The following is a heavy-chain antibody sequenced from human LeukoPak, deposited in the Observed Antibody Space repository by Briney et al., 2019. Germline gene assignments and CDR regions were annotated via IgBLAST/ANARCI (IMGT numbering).Heavy chain of an antibody. CDR2: INHSGST. CDR1: GGSFSGYY. D-gene: IGHD4-17*01. V-gene: IGHV4-34*01. Sequence: PSETLSLTCAVYGGSFSGYYWSWIRQPPGKGPEWIGEINHSGSTNYNPSLKSRVTISVDTSKNQFSLKLSSVTAADTAVYYCARVDDYGDYPHDYWGQGTLVTVSS. J-gene: IGHJ4*02. CDR3: ARVDDYGDYPHDY.